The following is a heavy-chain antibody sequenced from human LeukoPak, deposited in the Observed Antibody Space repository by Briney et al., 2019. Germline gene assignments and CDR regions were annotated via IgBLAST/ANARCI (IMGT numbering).Heavy chain of an antibody. CDR1: GYTFTSYD. CDR3: ARVSTTTGDNFDY. Sequence: ASVKVSCKASGYTFTSYDINWVRQATGQGLEWMGWMNPNSGNTGYAQKFQGRVTMTRNTSISTAYMELSSLRSEDTAVYYCARVSTTTGDNFDYWGQGTLVTVSS. V-gene: IGHV1-8*01. CDR2: MNPNSGNT. D-gene: IGHD5/OR15-5a*01. J-gene: IGHJ4*02.